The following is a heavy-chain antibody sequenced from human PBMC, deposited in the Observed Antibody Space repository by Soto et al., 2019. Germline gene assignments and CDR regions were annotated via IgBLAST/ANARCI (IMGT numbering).Heavy chain of an antibody. CDR1: SGSISSSNW. J-gene: IGHJ6*03. CDR2: IYHSGST. Sequence: QVQLQESGPGLVKPSGTLSLTCAVSSGSISSSNWWSWVRQPPGKGLEWIGEIYHSGSTNYNPSLKSRDTIAVDKSKNQFSLKLSSVTAADTAVYYCARGPYYYYYYMDVWGKGTTVTVSS. CDR3: ARGPYYYYYYMDV. V-gene: IGHV4-4*02.